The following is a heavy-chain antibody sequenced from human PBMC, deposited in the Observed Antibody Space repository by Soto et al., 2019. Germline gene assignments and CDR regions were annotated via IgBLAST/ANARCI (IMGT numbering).Heavy chain of an antibody. J-gene: IGHJ4*02. CDR2: FSGSGGST. V-gene: IGHV3-23*01. D-gene: IGHD3-22*01. CDR1: GFTFSSYA. Sequence: GGSLRLSCAASGFTFSSYAMSWVRQAPGKGLEWVSAFSGSGGSTYYADSVKGRFTISRDNSKNTLYLQMNSLRAEDTAVYYCANDGRYYYDSSGYYWDYWGQGTLVTVSS. CDR3: ANDGRYYYDSSGYYWDY.